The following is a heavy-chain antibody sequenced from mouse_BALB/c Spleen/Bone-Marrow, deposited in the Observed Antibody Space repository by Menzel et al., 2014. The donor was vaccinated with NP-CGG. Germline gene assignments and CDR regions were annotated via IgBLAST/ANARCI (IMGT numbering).Heavy chain of an antibody. CDR3: SRLYYYGNFAY. Sequence: DVKLVESGSKINQEKGSRKHSRAASGFDFSRYWMSWVRQAPGKGLEWIGEINPDSSTTNYTPSLKDKFIISRDNAKKTLFLQMSKVRSEDTALYYCSRLYYYGNFAYWGQGTLVTVSA. CDR2: INPDSSTT. V-gene: IGHV4-1*02. CDR1: GFDFSRYW. D-gene: IGHD1-1*01. J-gene: IGHJ3*01.